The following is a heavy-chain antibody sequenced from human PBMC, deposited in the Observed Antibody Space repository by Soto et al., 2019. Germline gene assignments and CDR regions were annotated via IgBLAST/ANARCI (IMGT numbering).Heavy chain of an antibody. D-gene: IGHD6-19*01. CDR2: ISWNSGSI. J-gene: IGHJ4*02. Sequence: EVQLVESGGGLVQPGRSLRLSCAASGFTFDDYVMHWVRQAPGKGLEWVSGISWNSGSIGYADSVKGRFTISRDNAKNSLYLQMNSLRPEDTALYYCAKDMSYSSGWYYFDYWGQGTLVTVSS. CDR1: GFTFDDYV. CDR3: AKDMSYSSGWYYFDY. V-gene: IGHV3-9*01.